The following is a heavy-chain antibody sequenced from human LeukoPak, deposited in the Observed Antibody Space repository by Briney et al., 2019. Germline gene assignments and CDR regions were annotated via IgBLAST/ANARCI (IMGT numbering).Heavy chain of an antibody. CDR3: AKHSHDGSAPYYEVQFDS. Sequence: GGSLRLSCAASGFTFISFAMSWVRQAPGKGLEWVSTISRTGVATYYANSVKGRFTISRDNSKNTVYLQMNSLRAEDTAIYYCAKHSHDGSAPYYEVQFDSWGQGTLVTVSS. J-gene: IGHJ4*02. D-gene: IGHD3-22*01. V-gene: IGHV3-23*01. CDR1: GFTFISFA. CDR2: ISRTGVAT.